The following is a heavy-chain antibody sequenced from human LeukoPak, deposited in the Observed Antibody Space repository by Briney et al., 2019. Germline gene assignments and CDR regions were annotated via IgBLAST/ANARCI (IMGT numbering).Heavy chain of an antibody. CDR2: IIPIFGTA. D-gene: IGHD4-17*01. V-gene: IGHV1-69*01. CDR3: ARGAFDYGDYGEFDY. J-gene: IGHJ4*02. Sequence: SSVKVSCKASGGTFSSYAISWVRQAPGQGLEWMGGIIPIFGTANYAQKFQGRVTITADESTSTAYMELSSLRSEDTAVYYCARGAFDYGDYGEFDYWGQGTLVTVSS. CDR1: GGTFSSYA.